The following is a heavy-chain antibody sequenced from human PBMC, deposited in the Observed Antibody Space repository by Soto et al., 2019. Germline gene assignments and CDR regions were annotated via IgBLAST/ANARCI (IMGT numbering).Heavy chain of an antibody. CDR1: GYTFTSCA. Sequence: GASVKVSCKASGYTFTSCAMHWVRQAPGQRLEWMGWINAGNGNTKYSQKFQGRVTITRDTSASTAYMELSSLRSEDTAVYYCAREGSSSWHTYYYYYGMDVWGQGTTVTVSS. D-gene: IGHD6-13*01. V-gene: IGHV1-3*01. CDR2: INAGNGNT. CDR3: AREGSSSWHTYYYYYGMDV. J-gene: IGHJ6*02.